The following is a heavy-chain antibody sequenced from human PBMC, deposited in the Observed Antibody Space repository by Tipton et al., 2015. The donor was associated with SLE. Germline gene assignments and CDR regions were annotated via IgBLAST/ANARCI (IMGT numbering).Heavy chain of an antibody. V-gene: IGHV3-30*02. CDR1: GFTFSSYW. J-gene: IGHJ4*02. D-gene: IGHD4-17*01. CDR2: IRYDGSNK. CDR3: AKDFGGEYGDFDY. Sequence: SLRLSCAASGFTFSSYWMSWVRQAPGKGLEWVAFIRYDGSNKYYADSVKGRFTISRDNSKNTLYLQMNSLRAEDTAVYYCAKDFGGEYGDFDYWGQGTLVTVSS.